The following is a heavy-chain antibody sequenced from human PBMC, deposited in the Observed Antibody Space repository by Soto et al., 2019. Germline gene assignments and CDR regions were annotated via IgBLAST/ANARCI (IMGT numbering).Heavy chain of an antibody. V-gene: IGHV4-59*08. CDR1: GGSISSYY. CDR2: IYYSGST. Sequence: SETLSLTCTVSGGSISSYYWSWIRQPPGKGLEWIGYIYYSGSTNYNPSLKSRVTISVDTSKNQFSLKLSSVTAADTAVYYCARLSQRGYSSSSLRATSVTVIDYWGQGTLVTVSS. CDR3: ARLSQRGYSSSSLRATSVTVIDY. D-gene: IGHD6-6*01. J-gene: IGHJ4*02.